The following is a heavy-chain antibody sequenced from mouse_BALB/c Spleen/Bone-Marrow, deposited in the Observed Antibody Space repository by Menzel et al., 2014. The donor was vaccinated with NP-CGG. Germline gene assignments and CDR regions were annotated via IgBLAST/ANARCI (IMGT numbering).Heavy chain of an antibody. J-gene: IGHJ2*01. CDR1: GYSFTGHY. CDR2: INPYNGAT. V-gene: IGHV1-31*01. CDR3: ASYGNYG. D-gene: IGHD2-1*01. Sequence: EVQRVESGPELVKPGASVKISCKASGYSFTGHYMHWVKQSHVKSLEWIGRINPYNGATSYNQNFKDKASLTVDKSSSTAYMELHSLTSEDSAVYYCASYGNYGWGQGTTLTVSS.